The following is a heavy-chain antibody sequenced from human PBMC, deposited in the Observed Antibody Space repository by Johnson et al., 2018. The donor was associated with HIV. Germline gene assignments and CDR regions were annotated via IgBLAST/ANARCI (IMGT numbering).Heavy chain of an antibody. J-gene: IGHJ3*02. D-gene: IGHD5-18*01. CDR3: ARAYTYGAFDI. CDR2: IYSGDTT. CDR1: GFTVSTNY. Sequence: VQLVESGGGLAQPGVSLRLSCAASGFTVSTNYMSWIRQAPGKGLEWVSVIYSGDTTYYAGSVKGRFTISRDNSKNTLYLQMNSLRVDDTAIYYCARAYTYGAFDIWGQGTMVTVSS. V-gene: IGHV3-66*01.